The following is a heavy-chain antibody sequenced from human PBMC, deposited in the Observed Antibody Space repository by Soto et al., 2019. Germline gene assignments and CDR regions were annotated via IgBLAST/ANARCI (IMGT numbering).Heavy chain of an antibody. CDR2: IYNSVST. V-gene: IGHV4-59*01. CDR1: GGSISTYY. Sequence: QVQLQESGPELVKPSETLSLACTVSGGSISTYYWNWIRQPPGKGLEWIGYIYNSVSTNYNPSLKSRVTVAVDTSRNQFSLKLGSVPAADTAVYYCARAVGRSTWYFDSWGQGTLVTVSS. D-gene: IGHD1-26*01. CDR3: ARAVGRSTWYFDS. J-gene: IGHJ4*02.